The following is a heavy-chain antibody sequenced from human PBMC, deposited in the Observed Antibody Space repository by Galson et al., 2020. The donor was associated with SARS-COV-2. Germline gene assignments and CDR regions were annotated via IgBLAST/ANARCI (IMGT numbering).Heavy chain of an antibody. D-gene: IGHD5-12*01. V-gene: IGHV5-10-1*01. Sequence: GESLKISCKGSGYSFTSYWISWVRQMPGKGLEWMGRIDPSDSYTNYSPSFQGHVTISADKSISTAYLQWSSLKASDTAMYYCARHYPVSGYDRQDDYWGQGTLVTVSS. CDR2: IDPSDSYT. J-gene: IGHJ4*02. CDR3: ARHYPVSGYDRQDDY. CDR1: GYSFTSYW.